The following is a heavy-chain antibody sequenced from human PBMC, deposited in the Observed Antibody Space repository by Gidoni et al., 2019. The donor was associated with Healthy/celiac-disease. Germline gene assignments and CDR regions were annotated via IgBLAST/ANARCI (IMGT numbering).Heavy chain of an antibody. D-gene: IGHD2-8*01. V-gene: IGHV3-15*01. Sequence: EAQLVESGGGLVTPGGSLSLSCAASGFTFNYAWVSGVRHAPGKGLEGVGRIKSKADSGTTDYAAPVKGRFTISRDDSKSTLYLQMNSQKTEDTAVYYCTTGPTQWYPAWGQGTMVTVSS. CDR3: TTGPTQWYPA. J-gene: IGHJ3*01. CDR1: GFTFNYAW. CDR2: IKSKADSGTT.